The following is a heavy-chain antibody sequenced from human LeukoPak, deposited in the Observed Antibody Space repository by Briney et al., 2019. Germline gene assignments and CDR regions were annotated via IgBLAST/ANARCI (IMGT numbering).Heavy chain of an antibody. CDR3: ARRTVTNNWFDP. V-gene: IGHV4-34*01. D-gene: IGHD4-17*01. J-gene: IGHJ5*02. CDR1: VGSFIGYY. Sequence: SETLSLTCADYVGSFIGYYWSCIREPPGKGVEWIGEINHSGSTNYNPSLKSRVTISVDTSKNQFSLKLSSVTAADTAVYYCARRTVTNNWFDPWGQGTLVTVSS. CDR2: INHSGST.